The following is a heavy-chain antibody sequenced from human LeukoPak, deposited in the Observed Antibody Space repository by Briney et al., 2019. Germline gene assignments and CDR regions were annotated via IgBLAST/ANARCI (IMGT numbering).Heavy chain of an antibody. CDR3: ARGPTISETGYFDY. Sequence: SETLSLTCAVYGGSFSAYYWSWIRQSPGKGLQWIAEDNHRGDTNYNPSVKGRVTISVDTSKNQFSLKVTSLTAADTAVYYCARGPTISETGYFDYWGQGTLVTVSS. D-gene: IGHD1-1*01. J-gene: IGHJ4*03. CDR1: GGSFSAYY. CDR2: DNHRGDT. V-gene: IGHV4-34*01.